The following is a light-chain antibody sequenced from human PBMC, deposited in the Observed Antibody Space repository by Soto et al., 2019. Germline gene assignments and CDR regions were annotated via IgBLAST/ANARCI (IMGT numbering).Light chain of an antibody. CDR3: QQYNSYLWT. V-gene: IGKV1-5*01. CDR2: DAS. CDR1: RSISDW. Sequence: DIQMTQSPSSLSPSVGDMVTITFRASRSISDWLAWYQQKPGKAPKLLIYDASSLESGVPSRFSGSGSGTEFTLTISSLQPDDFATYYCQQYNSYLWTFGQGTKVDI. J-gene: IGKJ1*01.